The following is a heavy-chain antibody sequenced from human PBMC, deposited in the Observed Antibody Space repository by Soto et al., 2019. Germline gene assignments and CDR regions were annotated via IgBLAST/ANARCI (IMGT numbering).Heavy chain of an antibody. V-gene: IGHV1-69*08. CDR2: IIPILGIA. J-gene: IGHJ5*02. CDR3: ARDLRDVLVPAAIWFDP. Sequence: QVQLVQSGAEVKKPGSSVKVSCKASGGTFSSYTISWVRQAPGQGLEWMGRIIPILGIANYAQKFQGRVTITADKSTSTAYMELSMLRSEDTAVYYCARDLRDVLVPAAIWFDPWGQGTLVTVSS. CDR1: GGTFSSYT. D-gene: IGHD2-2*01.